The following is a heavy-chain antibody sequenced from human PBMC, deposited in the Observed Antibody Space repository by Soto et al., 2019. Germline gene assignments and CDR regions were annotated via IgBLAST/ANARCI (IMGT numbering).Heavy chain of an antibody. D-gene: IGHD1-26*01. CDR3: ARDSRKYTYGGRFDY. V-gene: IGHV1-69*01. CDR1: GDTFSSYA. CDR2: IIPVYGTA. Sequence: QVQLVQSGAEVKKPGSSVKVSCKASGDTFSSYALSWVRQAPGQGLEWMGGIIPVYGTANYAQKFQDRVTITADESTSTAYMELSSLRSEDTAVYYCARDSRKYTYGGRFDYWGQGTLVTVSS. J-gene: IGHJ4*02.